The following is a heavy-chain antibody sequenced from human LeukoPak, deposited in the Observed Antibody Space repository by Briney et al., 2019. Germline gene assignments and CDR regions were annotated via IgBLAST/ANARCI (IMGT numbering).Heavy chain of an antibody. CDR1: GFXIRTFS. J-gene: IGHJ4*02. CDR3: GRYGVVGATPDY. Sequence: GGTLRLSCAASGFXIRTFSINWVRQGPGKGLEWVSSSNSNSCSMYYSDSVKSRFTISTNNTKNSLYMQMNSLRAEDTAVYYCGRYGVVGATPDYWGQGTLVTVSP. CDR2: SNSNSCSM. D-gene: IGHD1-26*01. V-gene: IGHV3-21*01.